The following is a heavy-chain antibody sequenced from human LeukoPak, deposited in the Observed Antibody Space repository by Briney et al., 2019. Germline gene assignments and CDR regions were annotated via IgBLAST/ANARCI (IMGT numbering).Heavy chain of an antibody. D-gene: IGHD4-11*01. Sequence: GTSLRLSCETSGFTFSHFGMHWVGQAPGKGLEGESVIWSDATNQYYADSVKGRFTISRDNFRRTGFLEMNSLRAEDTAVYYCAKDAQRRFSNSLEHRGQGSLVIVSS. CDR1: GFTFSHFG. J-gene: IGHJ4*02. V-gene: IGHV3-33*06. CDR2: IWSDATNQ. CDR3: AKDAQRRFSNSLEH.